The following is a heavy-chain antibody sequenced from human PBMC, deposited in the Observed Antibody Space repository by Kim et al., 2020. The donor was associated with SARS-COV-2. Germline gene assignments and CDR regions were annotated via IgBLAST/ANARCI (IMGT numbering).Heavy chain of an antibody. Sequence: SETLSLTCTVSGGSISSGDYYWTWIRQPPGKGLEWIGYIYYSGITYYSPSLKSRVTISVDTSKNQFFLKLNAVAAADTAVYYCARGAGSPSSNTFAYWGQGSLVTLSS. CDR1: GGSISSGDYY. CDR3: ARGAGSPSSNTFAY. V-gene: IGHV4-30-4*01. CDR2: IYYSGIT. D-gene: IGHD3-10*01. J-gene: IGHJ4*02.